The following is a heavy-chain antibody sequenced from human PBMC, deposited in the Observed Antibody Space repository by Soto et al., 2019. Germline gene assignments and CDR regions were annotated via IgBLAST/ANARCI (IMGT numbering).Heavy chain of an antibody. J-gene: IGHJ4*02. CDR1: GVSTSGFY. CDR3: ARGYLWLED. D-gene: IGHD3-16*02. CDR2: IYYSGST. Sequence: SEPLSFTCPDSGVSTSGFYWSWIRQPPGKGLEYLGYIYYSGSTYYNPSLKSRVTVSLDSSKNQFSLKLTSVTAADTSIYYCARGYLWLEDGGLGTLVAVSS. V-gene: IGHV4-59*01.